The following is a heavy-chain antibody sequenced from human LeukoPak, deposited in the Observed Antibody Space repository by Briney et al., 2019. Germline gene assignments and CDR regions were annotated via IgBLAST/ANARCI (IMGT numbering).Heavy chain of an antibody. CDR2: LSTDGSST. CDR1: GFTFSGYW. Sequence: PGGALRLSCAASGFTFSGYWMRLVRQAPGEGLVWVSRLSTDGSSTNYAASVKGRFTISRDNAKNTLYLQMNSLRADDTAVYYCAGGRSGNYGLFDYWGQGTLVTVSS. V-gene: IGHV3-74*01. D-gene: IGHD1-26*01. J-gene: IGHJ4*02. CDR3: AGGRSGNYGLFDY.